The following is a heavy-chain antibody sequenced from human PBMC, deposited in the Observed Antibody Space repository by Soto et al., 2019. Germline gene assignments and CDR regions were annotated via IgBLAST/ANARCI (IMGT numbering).Heavy chain of an antibody. CDR2: IYPGDSDT. Sequence: GESLKISCKGSGYSFTSYWIGWVRQMPGKGLEWMGIIYPGDSDTRYSPSFQGQVTISADKSISTAYLQWSSLKASDTAMYYCARQEPIAENRGYVDYWGQGTLVTVSS. J-gene: IGHJ4*02. D-gene: IGHD6-13*01. V-gene: IGHV5-51*01. CDR3: ARQEPIAENRGYVDY. CDR1: GYSFTSYW.